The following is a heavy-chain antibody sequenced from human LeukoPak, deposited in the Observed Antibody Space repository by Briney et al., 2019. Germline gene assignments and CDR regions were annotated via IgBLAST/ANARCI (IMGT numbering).Heavy chain of an antibody. CDR1: GFTVSSNY. J-gene: IGHJ6*02. D-gene: IGHD6-25*01. Sequence: GGSLRLSCAASGFTVSSNYMSWVRQAPGKGLEWVSVIYSGGSTYYADSVKGRFTISRDNSKNTLYLQMNSLRAEDTAVYYCAGHRAEYYYGMDVWGQGTTVTVSS. V-gene: IGHV3-53*01. CDR3: AGHRAEYYYGMDV. CDR2: IYSGGST.